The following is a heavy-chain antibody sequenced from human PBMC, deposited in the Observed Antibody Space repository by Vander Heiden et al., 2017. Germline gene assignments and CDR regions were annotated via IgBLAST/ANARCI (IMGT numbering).Heavy chain of an antibody. CDR3: ARRVAASSTGGNFDS. CDR2: IKQDGSEK. D-gene: IGHD2-8*02. V-gene: IGHV3-7*01. Sequence: DVQLVESGGGLVQPGGSLRLSCAASGFTFSGYWRSWVRQVPGKGLEWVANIKQDGSEKYDVDSGKGRFTISRDNAKNSLYLQMNSLRVEDTAVYYCARRVAASSTGGNFDSWGQGTLLTVSS. CDR1: GFTFSGYW. J-gene: IGHJ4*02.